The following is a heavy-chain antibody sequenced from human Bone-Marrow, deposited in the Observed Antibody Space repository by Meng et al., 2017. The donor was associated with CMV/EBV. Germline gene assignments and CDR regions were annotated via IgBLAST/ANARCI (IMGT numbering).Heavy chain of an antibody. D-gene: IGHD3-3*01. V-gene: IGHV1-18*01. CDR3: ARGRLRFLEWSPPYYFDY. CDR2: ISAYNGNT. CDR1: GYTFTSYG. J-gene: IGHJ4*02. Sequence: VQRVQSGAEVKKPGASVKVSCKASGYTFTSYGISWVRQAPGQGLEWMGWISAYNGNTNYAQKLQGRVTMTTDTSTSTAYMELRSLRSDDTAVYYCARGRLRFLEWSPPYYFDYWGQGTLVTVSS.